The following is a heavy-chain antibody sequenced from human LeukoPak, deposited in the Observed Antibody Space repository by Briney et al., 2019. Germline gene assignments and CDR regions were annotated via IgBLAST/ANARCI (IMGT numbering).Heavy chain of an antibody. J-gene: IGHJ3*02. V-gene: IGHV4-34*01. CDR1: GGSFSGYY. CDR2: IHHSGST. Sequence: PSETLSLTCAVYGGSFSGYYWSWIRQPPGKGLEWIGEIHHSGSTNYNTSPKSRVTISVDKSKNQFSLKLSSVTAADTAVYYCARVIRGALRAAVFDIWGQGTMVTVSS. CDR3: ARVIRGALRAAVFDI. D-gene: IGHD3-10*01.